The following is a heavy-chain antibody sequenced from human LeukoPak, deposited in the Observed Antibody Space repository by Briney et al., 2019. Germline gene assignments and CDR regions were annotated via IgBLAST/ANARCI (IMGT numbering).Heavy chain of an antibody. CDR1: GFTLGSYS. CDR2: ISSSSTHI. CDR3: ARDPSGWYYFDY. V-gene: IGHV3-21*01. J-gene: IGHJ4*02. D-gene: IGHD6-19*01. Sequence: GGSLRLSCEASGFTLGSYSMNWVRQAPGKGLEWVSSISSSSTHIYYADSVKGRFTISRDNAKNSLYLQMNSLRAEDTAVYYCARDPSGWYYFDYWGQGTLVTVSS.